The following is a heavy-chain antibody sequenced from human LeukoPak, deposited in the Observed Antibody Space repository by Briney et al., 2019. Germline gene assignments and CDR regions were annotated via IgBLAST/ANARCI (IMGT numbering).Heavy chain of an antibody. Sequence: GGSLRLSCAASGFTLSDYYMSWIRQAPGKGLEWVSYSSSSGSTIYYADSVKGRFAISRDSAKNSLYLQMNSLRAEDTAVYYCARRRDFIDYWGQGTLATVSS. CDR1: GFTLSDYY. D-gene: IGHD3/OR15-3a*01. V-gene: IGHV3-11*01. CDR2: SSSSGSTI. J-gene: IGHJ4*02. CDR3: ARRRDFIDY.